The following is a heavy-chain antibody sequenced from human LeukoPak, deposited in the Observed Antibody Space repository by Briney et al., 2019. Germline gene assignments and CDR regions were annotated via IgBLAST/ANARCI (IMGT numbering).Heavy chain of an antibody. CDR2: ICQSGST. CDR3: ARVRGNNYEDY. CDR1: GYSISSIHC. D-gene: IGHD3-22*01. J-gene: IGHJ4*02. V-gene: IGHV4-38-2*02. Sequence: SETLSLTCTVSGYSISSIHCWGWIRQPPGKGLEWIGSICQSGSTYYSPSLKSRVIVSLDTSKNQFSLRLSSVTAADTAVYYCARVRGNNYEDYWGQGTLVTVSS.